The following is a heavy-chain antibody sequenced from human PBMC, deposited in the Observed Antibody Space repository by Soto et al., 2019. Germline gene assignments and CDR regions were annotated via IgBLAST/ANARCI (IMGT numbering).Heavy chain of an antibody. J-gene: IGHJ3*02. CDR3: AKDRGGWLQLGDAFDI. CDR2: ISWNSGSI. V-gene: IGHV3-9*01. D-gene: IGHD5-12*01. Sequence: GGSLRLSCAASGFTFDDYAMHWVRQAPGKGLEWVSGISWNSGSIGYADSVKGRFTISRDNAKNSLYLQMNSLRAEDTALYYCAKDRGGWLQLGDAFDIWGQGTMVTVSS. CDR1: GFTFDDYA.